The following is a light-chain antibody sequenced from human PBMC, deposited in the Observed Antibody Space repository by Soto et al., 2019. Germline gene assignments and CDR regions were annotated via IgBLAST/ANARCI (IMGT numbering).Light chain of an antibody. J-gene: IGLJ3*02. Sequence: QSALTQPRSVSGSPGQSVTISCTGTSSDVGGYNYVSWYQQHPGKAPKLMIYDVSKWPSGVPDRFSGSKSGNTASLTISGLQAEDEADYYCCSHAGNSLWVFGGGTQLTVL. CDR1: SSDVGGYNY. CDR3: CSHAGNSLWV. CDR2: DVS. V-gene: IGLV2-11*01.